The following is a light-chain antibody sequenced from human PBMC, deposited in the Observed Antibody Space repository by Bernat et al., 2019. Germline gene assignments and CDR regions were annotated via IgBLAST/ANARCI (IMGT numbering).Light chain of an antibody. CDR3: MQGVQTLT. Sequence: DIVMTQSPLSLPVTPGEPASISCRSSQSLLHSNGYNYLDWYLQKPGQSPQLLIYLGSNRASGVPDRFSGSGSGTDFTLKISRVEAEDVGIYHCMQGVQTLTFGGGTRVEIK. CDR1: QSLLHSNGYNY. V-gene: IGKV2-28*01. CDR2: LGS. J-gene: IGKJ4*01.